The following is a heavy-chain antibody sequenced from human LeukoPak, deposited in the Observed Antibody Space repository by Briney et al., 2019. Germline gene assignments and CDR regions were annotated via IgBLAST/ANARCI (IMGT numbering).Heavy chain of an antibody. CDR3: ASQPKRYCNGGSCFVDFYYMDV. J-gene: IGHJ6*03. CDR2: IFYSGST. D-gene: IGHD2-15*01. CDR1: RDSVSSSRSY. V-gene: IGHV4-39*01. Sequence: SETLSLPCTVSRDSVSSSRSYSGWIRLPPGKGLTCLESIFYSGSTYYNTSLRCRLTISVDTSKSQLSLRLNSVTAADTAVYYCASQPKRYCNGGSCFVDFYYMDVWGKGTTVTVSS.